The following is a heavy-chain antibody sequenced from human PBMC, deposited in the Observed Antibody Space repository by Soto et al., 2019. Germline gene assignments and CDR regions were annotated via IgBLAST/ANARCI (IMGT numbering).Heavy chain of an antibody. CDR1: GGSFSGYY. CDR2: IHPSGST. J-gene: IGHJ4*02. CDR3: ARDIRGYSRALDY. Sequence: SETLSLTCAVYGGSFSGYYWTWIRQPPGKGLEWIGEIHPSGSTNYNPSLKSRVTISADTSKNQFSLKLSSVTGADTAVYYCARDIRGYSRALDYWGQGTLVTVSS. V-gene: IGHV4-34*01. D-gene: IGHD5-18*01.